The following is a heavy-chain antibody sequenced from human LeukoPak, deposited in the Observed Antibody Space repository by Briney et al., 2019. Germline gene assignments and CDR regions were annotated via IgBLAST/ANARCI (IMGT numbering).Heavy chain of an antibody. J-gene: IGHJ4*02. D-gene: IGHD3-22*01. CDR1: GFTVSSNY. Sequence: GGSLRLSCAASGFTVSSNYMSWVRQAPGKGLEWVSVIYSGGSTYYADSVKGRFTISRDNSKNTLYLQMNSLRAEDTAVYYCAREGYYDSGFDYWGQGTLVTVSS. CDR2: IYSGGST. CDR3: AREGYYDSGFDY. V-gene: IGHV3-66*01.